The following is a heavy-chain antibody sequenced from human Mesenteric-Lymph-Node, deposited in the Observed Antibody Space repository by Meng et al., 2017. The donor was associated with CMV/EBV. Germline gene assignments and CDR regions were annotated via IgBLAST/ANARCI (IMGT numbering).Heavy chain of an antibody. J-gene: IGHJ4*02. CDR3: ASLAPASLRQTPFDY. CDR1: GYTFTSYY. Sequence: ASVKVSCKASGYTFTSYYMHWVRQAPGQGLEWMGIINPSGGSTSYAQKFQGRVTMTRDTSTSTVYMELSSLRSEDTAVYYCASLAPASLRQTPFDYWGQGTLVTVSS. D-gene: IGHD3-16*01. V-gene: IGHV1-46*01. CDR2: INPSGGST.